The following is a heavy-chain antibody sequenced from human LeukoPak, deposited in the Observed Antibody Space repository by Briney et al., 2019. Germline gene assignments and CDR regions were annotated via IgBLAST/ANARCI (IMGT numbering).Heavy chain of an antibody. CDR3: ASVGAWDLQRVFDY. V-gene: IGHV3-7*01. Sequence: GGSLRLSCAAAGFTFSDYWMTWVRQLPGQELEWVANIKQDGSESYYVDSVKGRFTIFRDNAKQSLYLDMDSLRVEDTAVYYCASVGAWDLQRVFDYWGQGALVTVSS. CDR2: IKQDGSES. J-gene: IGHJ4*02. CDR1: GFTFSDYW. D-gene: IGHD1-26*01.